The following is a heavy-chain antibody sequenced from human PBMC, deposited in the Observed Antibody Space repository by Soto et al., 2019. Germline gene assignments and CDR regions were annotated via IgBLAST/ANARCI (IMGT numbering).Heavy chain of an antibody. Sequence: SATLSLTCAVYGGSFSGYYWSWIRQPPGKELEWIGEINHSGSTNYNPSLKSRVTISVDTSKNQFSLKLSSVTAADTAVYYCARGRGYCSGGSCAFFDYWGQGTLVTVSS. J-gene: IGHJ4*02. CDR1: GGSFSGYY. CDR3: ARGRGYCSGGSCAFFDY. CDR2: INHSGST. V-gene: IGHV4-34*01. D-gene: IGHD2-15*01.